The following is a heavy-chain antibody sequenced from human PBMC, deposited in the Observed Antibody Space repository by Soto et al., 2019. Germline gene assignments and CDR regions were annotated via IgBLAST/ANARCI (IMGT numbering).Heavy chain of an antibody. CDR2: IYYSGST. J-gene: IGHJ3*02. CDR1: GGYISSYY. Sequence: PLETLSLTCSVAGGYISSYYCSWIRQPPGKGLEWIGYIYYSGSTNYNPSLKSRVTISVDTSKNQFSLKLSSVTAADTAGYYCGRDLFDAFDIWGQGTMVTVSS. V-gene: IGHV4-59*01. CDR3: GRDLFDAFDI.